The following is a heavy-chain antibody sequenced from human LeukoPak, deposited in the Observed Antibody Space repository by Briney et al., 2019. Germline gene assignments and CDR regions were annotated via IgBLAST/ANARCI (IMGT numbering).Heavy chain of an antibody. D-gene: IGHD3-16*01. CDR2: IYYSGSI. J-gene: IGHJ6*03. CDR1: GGSISSSSYY. V-gene: IGHV4-39*01. CDR3: ARLYVYYYYMDV. Sequence: PSETLSLTCTVPGGSISSSSYYWGWIRQPPGKGLEWFGSIYYSGSIYYNPSLKSRVTISVDTSKNQFSLKLSSVTAADTAVYYCARLYVYYYYMDVWGKGTTVTVSS.